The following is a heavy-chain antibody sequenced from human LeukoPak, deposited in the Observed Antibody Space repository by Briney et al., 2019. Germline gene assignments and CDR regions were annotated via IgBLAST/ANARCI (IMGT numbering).Heavy chain of an antibody. V-gene: IGHV1-2*02. J-gene: IGHJ4*02. CDR3: ARDLSDIVLMVYEGY. Sequence: GASVKVSCKASGYTFTGHYMHWVRQAPGQGLEWMGWINPNSGGTNYAQKFQGRVTMTRDTSISTAYMELSRLRSDDTAVYYCARDLSDIVLMVYEGYWGQGTLVTVSS. D-gene: IGHD2-8*01. CDR1: GYTFTGHY. CDR2: INPNSGGT.